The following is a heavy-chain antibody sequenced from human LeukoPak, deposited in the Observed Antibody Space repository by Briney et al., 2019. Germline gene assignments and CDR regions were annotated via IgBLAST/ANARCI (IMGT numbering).Heavy chain of an antibody. CDR1: GGSFSGYY. Sequence: PSETLSLTCAVYGGSFSGYYWSWIRQPPGKGLEWIGEINHSGSTNYNPSLKSRVTISVDTSKNQISLKLSSATAADTAVYYCARDPTQAYFDYWGQGTLVTVSS. J-gene: IGHJ4*02. CDR2: INHSGST. V-gene: IGHV4-34*01. CDR3: ARDPTQAYFDY.